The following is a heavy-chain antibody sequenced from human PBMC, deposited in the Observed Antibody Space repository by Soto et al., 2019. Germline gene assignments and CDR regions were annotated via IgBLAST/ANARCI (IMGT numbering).Heavy chain of an antibody. V-gene: IGHV4-4*07. Sequence: HVQLQESGPGLVKPSETLSLTCTVSGDSINTYFWSWIRQPAGKGLEWIGRIHTSGSTNYNPSLQSRVTMSLDASKNQFSLKLNSVTAADTAIYYCARTLLPAAKGAFDFWGQGTVVTVSS. CDR3: ARTLLPAAKGAFDF. D-gene: IGHD2-2*01. CDR1: GDSINTYF. CDR2: IHTSGST. J-gene: IGHJ3*01.